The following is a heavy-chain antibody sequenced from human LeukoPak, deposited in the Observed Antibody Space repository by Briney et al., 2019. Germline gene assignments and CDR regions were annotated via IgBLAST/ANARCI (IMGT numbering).Heavy chain of an antibody. CDR3: ARDGGWYRDY. CDR1: EFTFSSYW. J-gene: IGHJ4*02. V-gene: IGHV3-7*01. Sequence: GGSLRLSCAASEFTFSSYWMSWVHQAPGKGLEWVANIKQDGSERNYVDSVKGRFTISRDNAKNSLYLQMNSLRAEDTAVYYCARDGGWYRDYWGQGTLVTVSS. D-gene: IGHD6-19*01. CDR2: IKQDGSER.